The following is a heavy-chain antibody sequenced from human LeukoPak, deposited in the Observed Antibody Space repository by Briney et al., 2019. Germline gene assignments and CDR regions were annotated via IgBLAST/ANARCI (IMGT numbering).Heavy chain of an antibody. V-gene: IGHV4-39*01. D-gene: IGHD3-10*01. CDR2: IYYSGST. CDR1: GGSISSSSYF. CDR3: ARLVRFTMVRGAHFDY. Sequence: SETLSLTCTVSGGSISSSSYFWGWIRQPPGKGREWIGSIYYSGSTYYNPSLKNRVTISVDTSKNQFSLKLSSVTAADTAVYYCARLVRFTMVRGAHFDYWGQGTLVTASS. J-gene: IGHJ4*02.